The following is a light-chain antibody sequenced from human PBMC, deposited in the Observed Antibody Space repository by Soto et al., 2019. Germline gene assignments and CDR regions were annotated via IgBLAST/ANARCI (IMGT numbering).Light chain of an antibody. V-gene: IGLV2-18*02. CDR3: SSFTSISTYV. J-gene: IGLJ1*01. CDR1: SSDVGSFNR. Sequence: QSALTQPPSVSGSPGQSVTISCTGTSSDVGSFNRVSWYQQPPGTAPKLMIYEVTNRPSGVPDRFSGSKSGNTASLTISGLQVEDEADYCCSSFTSISTYVFGTGTKGTV. CDR2: EVT.